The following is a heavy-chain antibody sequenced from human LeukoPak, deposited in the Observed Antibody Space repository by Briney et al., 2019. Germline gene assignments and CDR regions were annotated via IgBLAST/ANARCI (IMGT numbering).Heavy chain of an antibody. D-gene: IGHD3-10*01. J-gene: IGHJ5*02. V-gene: IGHV1-69*05. Sequence: SVEVSCKASGGTFNSHVISWLRQAPGQGLEWMGGIIPVFGTASNAEKFQGRVTITTDESTTTAYMEMSSLTSEDTAVYYCARGYYYGSESYWHTKWFDPWGQGTLVTVSS. CDR1: GGTFNSHV. CDR2: IIPVFGTA. CDR3: ARGYYYGSESYWHTKWFDP.